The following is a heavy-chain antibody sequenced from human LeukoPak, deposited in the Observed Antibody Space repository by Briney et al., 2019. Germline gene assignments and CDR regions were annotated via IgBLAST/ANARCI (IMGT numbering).Heavy chain of an antibody. J-gene: IGHJ4*02. D-gene: IGHD6-19*01. Sequence: PGGSLRLSCAASGFTFGSYAMSWVRQAPGTGLEWVSTITGSGISTYYADSVKGRFTVSRDNSKKTLYLHIDRLRAEDTAVYYCAKDTSLALAANDYSGQGTQVTVSS. CDR1: GFTFGSYA. CDR2: ITGSGIST. CDR3: AKDTSLALAANDY. V-gene: IGHV3-23*01.